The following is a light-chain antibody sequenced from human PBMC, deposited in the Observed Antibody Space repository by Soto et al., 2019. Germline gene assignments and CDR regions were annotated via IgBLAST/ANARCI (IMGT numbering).Light chain of an antibody. CDR3: QQFDDSVT. V-gene: IGKV3D-15*01. CDR1: QSVGSD. CDR2: GAS. Sequence: RLMTQSPSTLSVSPGERATLSFRASQSVGSDLAWYQQKPGQAPRLVIYGASSRATGIPDRFSGSGYGTDFTLTISRLEPEDSAVYYCQQFDDSVTFGQGTRLE. J-gene: IGKJ5*01.